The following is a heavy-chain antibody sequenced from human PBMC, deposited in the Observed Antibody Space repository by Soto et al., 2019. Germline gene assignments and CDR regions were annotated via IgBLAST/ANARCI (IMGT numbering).Heavy chain of an antibody. CDR3: ASNSYGYTCYVY. J-gene: IGHJ4*02. D-gene: IGHD5-18*01. CDR1: GGSISSYY. Sequence: PSETLSLTCTVSGGSISSYYWSWIRQPPGKGLEWIGYIYYSGSTNYNPSLKNRVTIPVDTSKNQFSLKLSSVTAADTAVYYCASNSYGYTCYVYSCQASLFSVS. V-gene: IGHV4-59*08. CDR2: IYYSGST.